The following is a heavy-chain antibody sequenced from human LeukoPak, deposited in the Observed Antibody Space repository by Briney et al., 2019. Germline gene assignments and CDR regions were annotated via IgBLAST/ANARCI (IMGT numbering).Heavy chain of an antibody. V-gene: IGHV1-2*02. D-gene: IGHD4-11*01. J-gene: IGHJ2*01. CDR3: ARSRTRAYSNLAGPPYWYFDL. CDR2: INPNSGGT. Sequence: GASVKVSCKASGYTFTGYYMHWVRQAPGQGLEWMGWINPNSGGTNYAQKFRGRVTMTRDTSISTAYMELSRLRSDDTAVYYCARSRTRAYSNLAGPPYWYFDLWGRGTLVTVSS. CDR1: GYTFTGYY.